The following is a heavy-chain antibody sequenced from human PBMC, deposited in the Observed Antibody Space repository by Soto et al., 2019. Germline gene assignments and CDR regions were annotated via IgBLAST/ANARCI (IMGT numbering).Heavy chain of an antibody. CDR2: TFYSGNT. V-gene: IGHV4-39*01. CDR1: GASMTKNNHY. Sequence: PSETLSLTCTVSGASMTKNNHYWAWIRQPPGRGLEWIATTFYSGNTYYNPSLKSRLTVSVDTSNNQFSLKLSSVTAADSAVYYCARHLLFSISSGPFCMVVRCQGTTVTVS. CDR3: ARHLLFSISSGPFCMVV. D-gene: IGHD3-3*02. J-gene: IGHJ6*02.